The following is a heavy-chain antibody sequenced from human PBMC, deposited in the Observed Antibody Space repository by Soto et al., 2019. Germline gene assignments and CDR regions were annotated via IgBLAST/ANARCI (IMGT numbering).Heavy chain of an antibody. CDR1: GGSIGGSNYF. V-gene: IGHV4-39*01. CDR3: ARSREGGSGSLSGP. CDR2: IYSSGST. Sequence: SETLSLTCTVSGGSIGGSNYFWGWIRQSPGTGLEWLGTIYSSGSTYYNPSLKSRITMSLDTSKNQFSLNLGSVTAADTAVYYCARSREGGSGSLSGPWGQGTLVTVSS. J-gene: IGHJ5*02. D-gene: IGHD3-10*01.